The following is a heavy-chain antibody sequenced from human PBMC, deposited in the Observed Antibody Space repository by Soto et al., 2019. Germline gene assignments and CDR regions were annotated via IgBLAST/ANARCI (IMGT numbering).Heavy chain of an antibody. CDR3: ASTKDETLYFDY. CDR2: IHYSGST. V-gene: IGHV4-39*01. D-gene: IGHD2-15*01. J-gene: IGHJ4*02. CDR1: GDSISISSYY. Sequence: SETLSLTCSVSGDSISISSYYWGWVRQPPGEGLEWIGSIHYSGSTHYNPSLQSRVTISGDASKKQFSLKLGSVTAADTAMYYCASTKDETLYFDYWGQGNLVTVSS.